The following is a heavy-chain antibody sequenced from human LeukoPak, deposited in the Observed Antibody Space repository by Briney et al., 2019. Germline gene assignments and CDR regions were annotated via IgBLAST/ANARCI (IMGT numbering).Heavy chain of an antibody. CDR2: IYYGGST. CDR3: ARRVIVATIDY. V-gene: IGHV4-39*01. CDR1: GGSISSSTYS. Sequence: SETLSLTCTVSGGSISSSTYSWAWIRQPPGKGLEWIGSIYYGGSTYYNPSLKSRVTISADTSKNQFSLKLSSVTAADTAVYFCARRVIVATIDYWGQGTLVTVSS. J-gene: IGHJ4*02. D-gene: IGHD5-12*01.